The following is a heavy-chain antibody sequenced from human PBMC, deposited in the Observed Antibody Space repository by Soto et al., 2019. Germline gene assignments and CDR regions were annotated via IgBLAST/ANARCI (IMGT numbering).Heavy chain of an antibody. CDR1: GGTLTTHG. V-gene: IGHV1-69*06. J-gene: IGHJ5*02. Sequence: QVQLVQSGNEVKQPGSSVKISCKASGGTLTTHGIIWVRQAPGQGLEWMGGIVPVFNSPKYAQKFQGRLTITADRSTNSVYMELSSLTSEDTATYYCARDPPRADFVLNWFAPWGQGTLVTVSS. D-gene: IGHD3-16*01. CDR3: ARDPPRADFVLNWFAP. CDR2: IVPVFNSP.